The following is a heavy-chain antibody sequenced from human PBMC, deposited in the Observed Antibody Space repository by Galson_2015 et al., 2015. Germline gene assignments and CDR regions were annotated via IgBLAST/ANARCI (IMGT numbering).Heavy chain of an antibody. Sequence: SLRLSCAASGFGFSSYWMTWVRQAPGKGLEWVANIKQDGNGKYYADSVKGRFTIFRDNAKNLLYLQMNNLRVEDTAVYYCARRGPSPDWGQGTLVTVSS. CDR2: IKQDGNGK. V-gene: IGHV3-7*01. CDR3: ARRGPSPD. J-gene: IGHJ4*02. D-gene: IGHD3-10*01. CDR1: GFGFSSYW.